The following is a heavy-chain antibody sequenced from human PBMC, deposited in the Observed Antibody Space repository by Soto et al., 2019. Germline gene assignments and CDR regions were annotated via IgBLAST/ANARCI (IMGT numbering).Heavy chain of an antibody. Sequence: EVQLVESGGGLVQPGGSLRLSCAASGFTFSSYSMNWVRQAPGKGLEWVSYISSSSSTIYYADSVKGRFTISRDNAKNSLYLQMNSLRDEDTAVYYCARVGEQWLVVSNYYYYGMDVWGQGTTVTVS. CDR3: ARVGEQWLVVSNYYYYGMDV. J-gene: IGHJ6*02. CDR2: ISSSSSTI. D-gene: IGHD6-19*01. V-gene: IGHV3-48*02. CDR1: GFTFSSYS.